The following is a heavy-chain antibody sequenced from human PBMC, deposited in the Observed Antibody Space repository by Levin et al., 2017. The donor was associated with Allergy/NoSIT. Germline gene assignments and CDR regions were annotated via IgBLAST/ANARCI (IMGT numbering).Heavy chain of an antibody. Sequence: ASVKVSCKASGYTFTTYDINWVRQAAGQGLEWLGWMNPNSGNTGYAQKFQGRVTMTRTSAISTAYMELSSLRSDDTAVYYCARNWPNTGDFDFWGQGTLVTVSS. CDR3: ARNWPNTGDFDF. J-gene: IGHJ4*02. CDR1: GYTFTTYD. V-gene: IGHV1-8*01. D-gene: IGHD7-27*01. CDR2: MNPNSGNT.